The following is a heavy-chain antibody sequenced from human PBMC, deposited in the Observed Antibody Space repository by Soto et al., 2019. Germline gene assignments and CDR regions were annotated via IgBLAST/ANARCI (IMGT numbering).Heavy chain of an antibody. CDR1: GYTFTSYG. V-gene: IGHV1-69*04. J-gene: IGHJ3*02. CDR3: ARAPRGYSSSWYLGDAFDI. Sequence: SVKVSCKASGYTFTSYGISWVRQAPGQGLEWMGRIIPILGIANYAQKFQGRVTITADKSTSTAYMELSSLRSEDTAVYYCARAPRGYSSSWYLGDAFDIWGQGTMVTVSS. D-gene: IGHD6-13*01. CDR2: IIPILGIA.